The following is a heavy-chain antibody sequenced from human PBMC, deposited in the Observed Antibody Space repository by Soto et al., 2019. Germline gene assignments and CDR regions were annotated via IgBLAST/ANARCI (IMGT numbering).Heavy chain of an antibody. CDR2: IYYSGST. CDR1: GGSISSYY. Sequence: PSETLSLTCTVSGGSISSYYCSWIRQPPGKGLEWIGSIYYSGSTYYNPSLKSRVTISVDTSKNQFSLKLSSVTAADTAVYYCARYFDWLLNYYGMDVWGQGTTVTVSS. V-gene: IGHV4-59*05. D-gene: IGHD3-9*01. J-gene: IGHJ6*02. CDR3: ARYFDWLLNYYGMDV.